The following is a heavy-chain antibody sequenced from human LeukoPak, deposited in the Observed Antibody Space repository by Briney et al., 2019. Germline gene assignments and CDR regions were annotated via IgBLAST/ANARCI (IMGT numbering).Heavy chain of an antibody. Sequence: GGSLRLSCAASEFSVGSNYMTWVRQAPGKGLEWVSLIYSGGSTYYADSVKGRFTISRDNSKNTLYLQMNSLRAEDTAVYYCARKNGLDYWGQGTLVTVSS. D-gene: IGHD2-8*01. V-gene: IGHV3-66*01. CDR3: ARKNGLDY. J-gene: IGHJ4*02. CDR2: IYSGGST. CDR1: EFSVGSNY.